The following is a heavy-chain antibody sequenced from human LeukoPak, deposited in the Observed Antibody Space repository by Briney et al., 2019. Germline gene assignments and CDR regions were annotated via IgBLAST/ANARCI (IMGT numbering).Heavy chain of an antibody. J-gene: IGHJ4*02. V-gene: IGHV3-23*01. CDR2: TSGSGDGT. CDR1: GFTFSSYA. D-gene: IGHD3-22*01. CDR3: AKLRDFFDSSGQFDY. Sequence: GGSLRLSCAASGFTFSSYAMGWVRQAPGKGLEWVSATSGSGDGTFYADSVKGRFTISRDNSKNTLYLQMNSLRAEDTAIYYCAKLRDFFDSSGQFDYWGQGTLVTVSS.